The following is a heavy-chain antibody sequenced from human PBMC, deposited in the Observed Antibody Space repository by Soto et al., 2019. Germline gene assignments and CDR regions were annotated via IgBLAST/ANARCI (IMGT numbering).Heavy chain of an antibody. V-gene: IGHV1-3*01. CDR3: ARSILGANLPFDY. Sequence: GASVKVSCKASGYTFTNYAIHWVRQAPGQGLEWMGWINAGSGRTAYSQRFQGRVTITRDTSATTGYMELSSLTFGDTAMYYCARSILGANLPFDYWGQGMLVTVSS. CDR1: GYTFTNYA. D-gene: IGHD1-26*01. CDR2: INAGSGRT. J-gene: IGHJ4*02.